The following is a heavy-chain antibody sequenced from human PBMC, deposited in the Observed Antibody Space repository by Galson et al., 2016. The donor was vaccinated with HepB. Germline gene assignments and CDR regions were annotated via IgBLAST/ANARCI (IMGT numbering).Heavy chain of an antibody. CDR1: GFTFSSYS. V-gene: IGHV3-48*02. D-gene: IGHD1-14*01. J-gene: IGHJ4*02. CDR3: ARDRQSNHGDYFDY. Sequence: SLRLSCAASGFTFSSYSMNWVRQAPGKGLEWVSYMSSTSSIIYYADSVKGRFTISRDNANNALYLKMNSLKDEDTAVYYCARDRQSNHGDYFDYWGQGTLVTVSS. CDR2: MSSTSSII.